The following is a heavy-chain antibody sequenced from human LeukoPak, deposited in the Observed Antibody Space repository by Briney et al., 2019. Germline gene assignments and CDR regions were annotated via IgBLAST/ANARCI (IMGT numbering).Heavy chain of an antibody. D-gene: IGHD4-17*01. J-gene: IGHJ4*02. V-gene: IGHV3-7*01. CDR2: IKQDGSGK. CDR3: ARQEDHDYGDYYFDY. Sequence: GGSLRLSCAASGFTFSSYWMSWVRQAPGKGLEWVANIKQDGSGKYYVDSVKGRFTISRDNAKNSLYLQMNSLRAEDTAVYYCARQEDHDYGDYYFDYWGQGTLVTVSS. CDR1: GFTFSSYW.